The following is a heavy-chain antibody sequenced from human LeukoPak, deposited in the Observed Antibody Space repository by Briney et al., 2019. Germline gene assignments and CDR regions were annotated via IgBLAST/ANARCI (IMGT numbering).Heavy chain of an antibody. J-gene: IGHJ6*03. CDR2: ILNDGTTK. Sequence: GGSLRLSCAASGFTFSSYGMEWVRQVPGKGLEWVAFILNDGTTKYYADSVKGRFTISRDNSRNTLHLQMNSLRAEDTALYYCAKDGGPFWIDYYYYYMDVWGKGTTVTVSS. D-gene: IGHD3-3*01. CDR3: AKDGGPFWIDYYYYYMDV. CDR1: GFTFSSYG. V-gene: IGHV3-30*02.